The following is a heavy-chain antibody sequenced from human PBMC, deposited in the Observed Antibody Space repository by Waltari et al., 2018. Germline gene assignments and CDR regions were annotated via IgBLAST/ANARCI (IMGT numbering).Heavy chain of an antibody. CDR3: ASLYDFWSGYPDYYYYGMDV. V-gene: IGHV1-2*06. CDR2: INPNSGGT. CDR1: GYTFTGYY. Sequence: QVQLVQSGAEVKKPGASVKVSCKASGYTFTGYYMHWVRQAPGQGLEWMGRINPNSGGTNYAQKFQGRVTMTRDTSISTDYMELSRLRSDDTALYYCASLYDFWSGYPDYYYYGMDVWGQGTTVTVSS. J-gene: IGHJ6*02. D-gene: IGHD3-3*01.